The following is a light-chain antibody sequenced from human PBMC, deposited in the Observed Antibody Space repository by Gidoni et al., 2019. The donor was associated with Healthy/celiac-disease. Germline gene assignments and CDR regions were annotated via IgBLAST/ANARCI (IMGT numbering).Light chain of an antibody. CDR3: QQSYSTPRT. CDR2: AAS. CDR1: QSISSY. J-gene: IGKJ1*01. V-gene: IGKV1-39*01. Sequence: DIQMTQSPSSLSASVGDRVTIPCRASQSISSYLNWYQQKQGKAPKLLIYAASSLQSGVPSMFSGSGSGTDFTLTISSLQPEDFATYYCQQSYSTPRTFGQGTKVEIK.